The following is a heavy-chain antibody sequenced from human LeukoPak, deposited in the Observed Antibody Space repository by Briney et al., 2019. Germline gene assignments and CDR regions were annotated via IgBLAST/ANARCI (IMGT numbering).Heavy chain of an antibody. Sequence: SETLSLTCTVSGGSVSSGSYYWSWIRQPPGKGLEWIGYIYYSGSTNYNPSIKSRVTISVDTSKNQFSLKLSSVTAADTAVYYCARVNGDYVYYYYGMDVWGQGTTVTVSS. CDR1: GGSVSSGSYY. V-gene: IGHV4-61*01. D-gene: IGHD4-17*01. J-gene: IGHJ6*02. CDR3: ARVNGDYVYYYYGMDV. CDR2: IYYSGST.